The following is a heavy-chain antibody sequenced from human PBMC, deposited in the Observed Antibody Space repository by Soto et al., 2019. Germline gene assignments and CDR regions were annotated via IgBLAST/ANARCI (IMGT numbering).Heavy chain of an antibody. J-gene: IGHJ6*02. CDR1: GYTFTNYR. CDR3: ARRPSNYYGVDV. CDR2: IYPYDSDT. V-gene: IGHV5-51*01. Sequence: PGESLKISCKGFGYTFTNYRVAWVRQMPGKGLEWMGIIYPYDSDTRYSPSFQGQVTLSADKSINTAYLQWNSLKASDTAMYYCARRPSNYYGVDVWGQGTTVTVSS.